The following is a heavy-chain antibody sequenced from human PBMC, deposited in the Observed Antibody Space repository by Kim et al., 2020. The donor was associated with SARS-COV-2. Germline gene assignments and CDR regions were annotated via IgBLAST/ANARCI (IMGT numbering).Heavy chain of an antibody. CDR2: IYYSGST. J-gene: IGHJ3*02. D-gene: IGHD6-13*01. V-gene: IGHV4-59*01. CDR1: GGSISSYY. Sequence: SETLSLTCTVSGGSISSYYWSWIRQPPGKGLEWIGYIYYSGSTNYNPPLKSRVTISVDTSKNQSSLKLSSVTAADTAVYYCARDGMGTIPSHSSSHYEAFDIWGQGTMVTVSS. CDR3: ARDGMGTIPSHSSSHYEAFDI.